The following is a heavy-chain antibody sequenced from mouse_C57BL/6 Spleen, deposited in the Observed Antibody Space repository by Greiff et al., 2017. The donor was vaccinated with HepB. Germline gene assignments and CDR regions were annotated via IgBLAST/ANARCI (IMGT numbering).Heavy chain of an antibody. Sequence: VKLQESGAELVKPGASVKISCKASGYAFSSYWMNWVKQRPGKGLEWIGQIYPGDGDTNYNGKFKGKATLTADKSSSTAYMQLSSLTSEDSAVYFCARRNYEYDEDYWGQGTTLTVSS. CDR2: IYPGDGDT. J-gene: IGHJ2*01. V-gene: IGHV1-80*01. CDR3: ARRNYEYDEDY. D-gene: IGHD2-4*01. CDR1: GYAFSSYW.